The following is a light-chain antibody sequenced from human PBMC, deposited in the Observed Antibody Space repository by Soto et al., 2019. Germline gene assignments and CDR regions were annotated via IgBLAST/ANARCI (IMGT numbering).Light chain of an antibody. CDR3: QQYGSSGT. CDR1: QSVSSSY. Sequence: IVFTLSPGTLSLSPGERATLPCRASQSVSSSYLAWYQQKPGQAPRLLIYGASSRATGIPDRFSGSGSGTDFTLTISRLEPEDVAVYYCQQYGSSGTFGQGTKVDIK. CDR2: GAS. J-gene: IGKJ1*01. V-gene: IGKV3-20*01.